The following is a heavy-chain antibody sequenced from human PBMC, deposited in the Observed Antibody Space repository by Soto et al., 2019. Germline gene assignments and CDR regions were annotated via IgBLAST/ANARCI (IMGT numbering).Heavy chain of an antibody. D-gene: IGHD3-3*01. CDR1: GVTFEDSV. Sequence: PWGSLRLSCEGTGVTFEDSVMQRVRLAPGKGLEWVAGISWNSDVKEYAESVKGRFTISRDNAKKSLYLQMYNLRAEDTAIYYCARDMAHYDFWRHNQRGMHVWCQGTTVTVSS. CDR3: ARDMAHYDFWRHNQRGMHV. J-gene: IGHJ6*02. CDR2: ISWNSDVK. V-gene: IGHV3-9*01.